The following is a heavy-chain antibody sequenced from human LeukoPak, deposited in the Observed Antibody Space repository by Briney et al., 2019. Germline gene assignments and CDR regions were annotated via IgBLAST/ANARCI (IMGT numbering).Heavy chain of an antibody. CDR1: GFTFSSYS. Sequence: GGSLRLSCAASGFTFSSYSMNWVRQAPGKGLEWVSSISSSSSYIYYADSVKGRFTISRDNAKNSLYLQMNSLRAEDTAVYYCARSAVNSYYYYYYMDVWGKGTTVTVSS. D-gene: IGHD4-17*01. J-gene: IGHJ6*03. V-gene: IGHV3-21*01. CDR3: ARSAVNSYYYYYYMDV. CDR2: ISSSSSYI.